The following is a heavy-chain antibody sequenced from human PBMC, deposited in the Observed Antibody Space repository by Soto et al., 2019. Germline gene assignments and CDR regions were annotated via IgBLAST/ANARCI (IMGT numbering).Heavy chain of an antibody. J-gene: IGHJ6*02. CDR3: ASDRNGFGYSQHIYRMDV. D-gene: IGHD3-10*01. CDR1: GGSISSYY. CDR2: IYYSGST. Sequence: SETLSLTCTVSGGSISSYYWSWIRQPPGKGLEWIGYIYYSGSTNYNPSLKSRVTISVDTSKNQFSLKLSSVTAADTAVYYCASDRNGFGYSQHIYRMDVPGQGTTVTVS. V-gene: IGHV4-59*01.